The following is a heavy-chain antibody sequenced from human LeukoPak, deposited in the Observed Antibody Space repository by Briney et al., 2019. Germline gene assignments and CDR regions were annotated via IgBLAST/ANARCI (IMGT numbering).Heavy chain of an antibody. Sequence: SETLSLTCAVYGGSFSGYYWSWIRQPPGKGLEWIGEINHSGSTNYNPSLKSRVTISVDTSKNQFSLKLSSVTAADTAVYYCASSTDDYVWGRIDYWGQGTLVTVSS. CDR3: ASSTDDYVWGRIDY. V-gene: IGHV4-34*01. CDR2: INHSGST. J-gene: IGHJ4*02. CDR1: GGSFSGYY. D-gene: IGHD3-16*01.